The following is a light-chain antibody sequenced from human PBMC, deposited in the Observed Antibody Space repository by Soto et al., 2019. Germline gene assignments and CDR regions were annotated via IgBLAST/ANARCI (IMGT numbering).Light chain of an antibody. CDR3: QQFTT. V-gene: IGKV1-13*02. J-gene: IGKJ5*01. CDR2: DAS. Sequence: AIQLTQSPSSLSASVGDRVTITCRASQGISSALAWYQQKPGKAPKLLIYDASSLESGVPSRFSGSGSGTDFTLTISRLQTEDFATYYCQQFTTFGQGTRLEIK. CDR1: QGISSA.